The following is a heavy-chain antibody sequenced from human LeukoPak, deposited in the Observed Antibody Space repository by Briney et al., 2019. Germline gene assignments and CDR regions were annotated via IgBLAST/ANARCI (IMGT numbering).Heavy chain of an antibody. J-gene: IGHJ4*02. CDR1: GYTFTGYY. CDR3: ASIFPLRFLEWFPDY. CDR2: IDPNSGGT. V-gene: IGHV1-2*02. D-gene: IGHD3-3*01. Sequence: GASVTVSCKASGYTFTGYYMHWVRQAPGQGLEWMGWIDPNSGGTNYAQKFQGRVTMTRDTSISTAYMELSRLRSDDPAAYYCASIFPLRFLEWFPDYWGQGTLVTVSS.